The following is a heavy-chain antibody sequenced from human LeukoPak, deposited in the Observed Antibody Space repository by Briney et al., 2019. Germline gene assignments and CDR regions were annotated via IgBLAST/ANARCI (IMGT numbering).Heavy chain of an antibody. CDR2: ISSNGGGT. CDR1: GFTFSSYA. V-gene: IGHV3-64*01. J-gene: IGHJ4*02. CDR3: AGAPGPSGGPDY. Sequence: PGGSLRLSCAASGFTFSSYAMHWVRQAPGKGLQYVSAISSNGGGTYYANSVKGRFTISRDNSKNTLYLQMGSLRAEDMAVYYCAGAPGPSGGPDYWGQGTLVTVSS. D-gene: IGHD2-15*01.